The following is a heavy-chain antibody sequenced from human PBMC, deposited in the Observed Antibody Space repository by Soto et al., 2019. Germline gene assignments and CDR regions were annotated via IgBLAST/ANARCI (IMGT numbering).Heavy chain of an antibody. CDR3: AVDSSGYYYGRAFDI. CDR1: GYTFTSYG. Sequence: GASVKVSCKASGYTFTSYGISWVRQAPGQGLEWMGWISAYNGNTNHAQKLQGRVTMTTDTSTSTAYMELRSLRSDDTAVYYCAVDSSGYYYGRAFDIWGQGTMVTVS. D-gene: IGHD3-22*01. V-gene: IGHV1-18*01. CDR2: ISAYNGNT. J-gene: IGHJ3*02.